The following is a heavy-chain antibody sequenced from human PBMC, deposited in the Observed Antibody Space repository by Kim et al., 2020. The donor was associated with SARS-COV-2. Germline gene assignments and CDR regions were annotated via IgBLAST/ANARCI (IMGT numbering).Heavy chain of an antibody. Sequence: GGSLRLSCAASGFTFSSYAMSWVRQAPGKGLEWVSSISGSGGSTYYADSVKGRFTISRDNSKSTLYLQMNNLRAEDTAVYHCAKDAYDSSGYYFGFDSWGQGTLVTVSS. V-gene: IGHV3-23*01. CDR2: ISGSGGST. D-gene: IGHD3-22*01. CDR1: GFTFSSYA. J-gene: IGHJ4*02. CDR3: AKDAYDSSGYYFGFDS.